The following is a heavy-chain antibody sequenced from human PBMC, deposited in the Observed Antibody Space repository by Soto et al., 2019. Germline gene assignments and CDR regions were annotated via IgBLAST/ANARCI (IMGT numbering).Heavy chain of an antibody. Sequence: QVQLQESGPGLVKPSGTLSLTCAVSSGSISSSNWWSWVRQPPGKGLEWIGESYHSGSTNYNPSLKSRVTISVDKSKNQFSLKLSSVTAADTAVYYCARTHGRFGTWMAHMDVWGKGTTVTVSS. D-gene: IGHD3-10*01. CDR3: ARTHGRFGTWMAHMDV. CDR2: SYHSGST. V-gene: IGHV4-4*02. CDR1: SGSISSSNW. J-gene: IGHJ6*03.